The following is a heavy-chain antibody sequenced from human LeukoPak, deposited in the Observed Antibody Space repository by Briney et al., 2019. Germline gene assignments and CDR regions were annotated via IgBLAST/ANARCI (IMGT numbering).Heavy chain of an antibody. CDR2: VNSDGSYT. V-gene: IGHV3-74*01. Sequence: GGSLRLSCADSGFTFNSYWMHWVGQAPGKGLVWVSRVNSDGSYTSFADSVKGRFTISRDNAKNTLYLQMNSLRAEDTAVYYFARHQPLDYWGPGTLVTVSS. CDR3: ARHQPLDY. CDR1: GFTFNSYW. J-gene: IGHJ4*02.